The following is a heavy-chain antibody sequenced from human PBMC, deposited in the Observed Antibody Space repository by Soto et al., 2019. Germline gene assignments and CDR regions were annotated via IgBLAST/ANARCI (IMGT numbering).Heavy chain of an antibody. D-gene: IGHD4-17*01. CDR3: AKDRAGYGDYQVTLAFDY. Sequence: QVQLVESGGGVVQPGRSLRLSCAASGFTFSSYGMHWVRQAPGKGLEWVAVISYDGSNKYYADSVKGRFTISRDNSKNTLYLQMNSLRAEDTAVYYCAKDRAGYGDYQVTLAFDYWGKGTLVTVSS. CDR2: ISYDGSNK. V-gene: IGHV3-30*18. J-gene: IGHJ4*02. CDR1: GFTFSSYG.